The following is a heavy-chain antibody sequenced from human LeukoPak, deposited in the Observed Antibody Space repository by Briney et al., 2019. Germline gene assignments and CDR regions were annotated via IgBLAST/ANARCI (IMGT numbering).Heavy chain of an antibody. CDR1: GFTVSSNY. CDR2: IYSNGST. J-gene: IGHJ4*02. CDR3: ARTTQYYDILTGYFDY. Sequence: GGSLRLSCAASGFTVSSNYMSWVRQAPGKGLEWFSVIYSNGSTDYADSVKRRFTISRDKAKNSLYLQLTSLSAEDTAVYYCARTTQYYDILTGYFDYWGQGALVTVSS. V-gene: IGHV3-53*01. D-gene: IGHD3-9*01.